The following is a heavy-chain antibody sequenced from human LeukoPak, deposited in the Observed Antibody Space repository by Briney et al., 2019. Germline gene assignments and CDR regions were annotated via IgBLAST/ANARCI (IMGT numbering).Heavy chain of an antibody. CDR1: GFTFSSYG. V-gene: IGHV3-30*18. J-gene: IGHJ6*02. D-gene: IGHD3-10*01. CDR3: AKDEARGDPYYYYYGMDV. Sequence: GGSLRLSCAASGFTFSSYGMHWVRQAPGKGLEWVAVISYDGSNKYYADSVKGRFTISRDNSKNTLYLQMNSLRAEDTAVYYCAKDEARGDPYYYYYGMDVWGQGTTVTVSS. CDR2: ISYDGSNK.